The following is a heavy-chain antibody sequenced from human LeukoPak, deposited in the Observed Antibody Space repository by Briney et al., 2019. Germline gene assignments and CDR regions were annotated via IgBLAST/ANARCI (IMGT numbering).Heavy chain of an antibody. Sequence: GGSLRLSCATSGFTFTNYPMSWVRQAPGKGLEWVSAIRGSGDMTYYADSVKGRFTVARDNSKTTLYLQMNSLRAEDTAVYYCARARGYSYANEFHLDYWGQGTLVTVSS. CDR3: ARARGYSYANEFHLDY. CDR2: IRGSGDMT. D-gene: IGHD5-18*01. V-gene: IGHV3-23*01. J-gene: IGHJ4*02. CDR1: GFTFTNYP.